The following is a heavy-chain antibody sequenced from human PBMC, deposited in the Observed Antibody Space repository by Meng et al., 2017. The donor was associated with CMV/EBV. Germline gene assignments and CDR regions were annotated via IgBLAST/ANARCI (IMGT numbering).Heavy chain of an antibody. CDR2: IDWDDDK. CDR3: ARITLYSSSWPSFDP. Sequence: SGPTLVKPTQTLTLTCTFSGFSLSTSGMCVSWVRQPPGKALEWLALIDWDDDKYYSTSLKTRLTISKDTSKNQVVLTMTNMHPVDTATYYCARITLYSSSWPSFDPWGQGTLVTVSS. V-gene: IGHV2-70*20. CDR1: GFSLSTSGMC. J-gene: IGHJ5*02. D-gene: IGHD6-13*01.